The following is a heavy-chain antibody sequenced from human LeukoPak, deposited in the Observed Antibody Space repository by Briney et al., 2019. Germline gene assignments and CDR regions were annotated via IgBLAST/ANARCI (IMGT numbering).Heavy chain of an antibody. CDR2: ISSSGSTI. Sequence: TGGSLRLSCAASGFTFSNAWMSWVRQAPGKGRGWVSYISSSGSTIYYADSVKGRFTISRDNAKNSLYLQMNSLRAEDTAVYYCARDQTHYDILTGTFDYWGQGTLDNVSS. V-gene: IGHV3-11*01. J-gene: IGHJ4*02. D-gene: IGHD3-9*01. CDR1: GFTFSNAW. CDR3: ARDQTHYDILTGTFDY.